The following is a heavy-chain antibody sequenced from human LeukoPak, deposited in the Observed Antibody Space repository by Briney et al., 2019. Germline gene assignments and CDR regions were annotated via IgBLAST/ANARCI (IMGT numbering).Heavy chain of an antibody. CDR2: ISSSSSYI. CDR3: ARQGSGSYAFGIAFDI. Sequence: GGSLRLSCAASGFTFSSYSMNWVRQAPGKGLEWVSSISSSSSYIYYADSVKCRFTISRDNAKNSLYLQMNSLRAEDTAVYYCARQGSGSYAFGIAFDIWGQGTMVTVSS. V-gene: IGHV3-21*01. D-gene: IGHD1-26*01. CDR1: GFTFSSYS. J-gene: IGHJ3*02.